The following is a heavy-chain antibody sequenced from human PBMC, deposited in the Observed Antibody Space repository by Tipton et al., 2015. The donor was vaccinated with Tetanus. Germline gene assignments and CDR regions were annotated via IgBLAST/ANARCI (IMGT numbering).Heavy chain of an antibody. CDR2: ISYTGRT. V-gene: IGHV4-39*01. Sequence: GLVKPSETLSLTCIVSGGSMSGSGHYGAWVRQSPGKGLEWIGSISYTGRTYYSPSLKSRVTMSVDTSKKDFSVRLGSVTAADTAVYYCARHSLYYYGSERQPRWGQGTLVTVSS. D-gene: IGHD3-10*01. CDR1: GGSMSGSGHY. J-gene: IGHJ4*02. CDR3: ARHSLYYYGSERQPR.